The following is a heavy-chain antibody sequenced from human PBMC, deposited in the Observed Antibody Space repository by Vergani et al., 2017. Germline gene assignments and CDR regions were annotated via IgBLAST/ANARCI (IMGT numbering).Heavy chain of an antibody. V-gene: IGHV3-23*04. CDR1: GFTFSSYS. D-gene: IGHD3-16*01. J-gene: IGHJ4*02. CDR2: ISGSGGTT. CDR3: AKERAFFSGGAFDY. Sequence: EVQLVESGGGLVQPGGSLRLSCAASGFTFSSYSMNWVRQAPGKGLEWVSAISGSGGTTYYADSVKGRFTISRDNSKDTLFLHMNSLRAEDTAVYYCAKERAFFSGGAFDYWGQGTLVTVSS.